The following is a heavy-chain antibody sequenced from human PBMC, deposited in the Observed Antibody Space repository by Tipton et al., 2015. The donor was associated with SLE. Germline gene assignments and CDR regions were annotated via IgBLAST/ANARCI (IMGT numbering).Heavy chain of an antibody. CDR3: ARSAGGAAPNFYCYFDL. V-gene: IGHV4-61*02. CDR1: GGSISSGSYY. CDR2: IYTSGST. J-gene: IGHJ2*01. Sequence: TLSLTCTVSGGSISSGSYYWSWIRQPAGKGLEWIGRIYTSGSTNYNPSLKSRVTISVGTSTNQFSLNLSSVTAADTALYYCARSAGGAAPNFYCYFDLWGLGTLVTVSS. D-gene: IGHD3-16*01.